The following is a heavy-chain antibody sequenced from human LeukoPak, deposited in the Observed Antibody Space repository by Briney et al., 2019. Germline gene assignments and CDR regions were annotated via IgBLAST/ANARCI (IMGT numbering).Heavy chain of an antibody. Sequence: GGSLRLSCAASGFTFSTYWMSWVRQAPGKGLEWVGNINQDGSDIYYVDSVRGRFTISRDNARNSLYLQMNSLRAEDTALYYCARDLAADRRGYFDRWGQGTLVIVSS. J-gene: IGHJ4*02. CDR1: GFTFSTYW. CDR3: ARDLAADRRGYFDR. CDR2: INQDGSDI. D-gene: IGHD6-13*01. V-gene: IGHV3-7*03.